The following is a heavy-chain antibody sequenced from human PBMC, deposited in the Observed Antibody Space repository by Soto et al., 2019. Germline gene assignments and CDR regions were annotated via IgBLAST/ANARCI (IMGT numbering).Heavy chain of an antibody. J-gene: IGHJ2*01. D-gene: IGHD2-2*01. CDR1: GGSFSGYY. CDR2: INHSGST. CDR3: ARGVVVPAATTRYWYFDP. V-gene: IGHV4-34*01. Sequence: ASETLSLTCAVYGGSFSGYYWSWIRQPPGKGLEWIGEINHSGSTNYNPSLKSRVTISVDTSKNQFSLKLSSVTAADTAVYYCARGVVVPAATTRYWYFDPWGRGTLVTVSS.